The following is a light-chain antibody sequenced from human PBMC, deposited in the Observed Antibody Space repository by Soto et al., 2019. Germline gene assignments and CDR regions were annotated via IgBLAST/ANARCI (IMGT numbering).Light chain of an antibody. J-gene: IGKJ3*01. CDR3: QQYNNWPLA. Sequence: IVMTQSPATLSVSPGARATLSCRASQSVSSNLAWYQQNPGQAPRLLIYGASTRATGIPARFSGSGAGTEFTLTISSLQSEDFAVYYCQQYNNWPLAFGPGTKVDIK. V-gene: IGKV3-15*01. CDR1: QSVSSN. CDR2: GAS.